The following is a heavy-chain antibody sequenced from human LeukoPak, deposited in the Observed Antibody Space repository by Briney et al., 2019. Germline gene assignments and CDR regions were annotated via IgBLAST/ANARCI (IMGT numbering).Heavy chain of an antibody. CDR3: ATSIVGFTYDEHFQH. V-gene: IGHV3-48*01. D-gene: IGHD1-26*01. J-gene: IGHJ1*01. CDR2: ISSSSSTI. CDR1: GFTFSS. Sequence: PGGSLRLSCAASGFTFSSMNWVRQAPGKGLEWVSYISSSSSTIYYADSVKGRFTISRDNAKNSLYLQMNSLRAEDTAVYYCATSIVGFTYDEHFQHWGQGTLVTVSS.